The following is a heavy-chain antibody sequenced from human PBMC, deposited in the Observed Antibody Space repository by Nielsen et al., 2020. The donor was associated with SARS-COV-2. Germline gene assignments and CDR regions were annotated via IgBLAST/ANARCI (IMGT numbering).Heavy chain of an antibody. V-gene: IGHV3-23*01. J-gene: IGHJ6*02. D-gene: IGHD3-10*01. CDR2: VSASGGST. Sequence: GVLKISCAASGFTFNIYAMAWVRRAPGRGLQWVTGVSASGGSTYYTDSVKGRFSISRDNSKNTLYLQMNSLRAEDTAVYYCARDWDYYGSGSSFYYGMDVWGQGTTVTVSS. CDR1: GFTFNIYA. CDR3: ARDWDYYGSGSSFYYGMDV.